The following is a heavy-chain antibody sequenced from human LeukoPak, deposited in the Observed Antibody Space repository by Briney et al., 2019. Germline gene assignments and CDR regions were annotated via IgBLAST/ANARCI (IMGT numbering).Heavy chain of an antibody. CDR1: GFTVSSTY. V-gene: IGHV3-53*01. D-gene: IGHD2-15*01. Sequence: GSLRLSCAASGFTVSSTYMSWVRQAPGKGLEWVSVIYSGGNIYYIDSVKGRFTISRDTSKNTLYLQMNSLRAEDTAVYYCASRHCSGGGCYFAGADPFDYWGQGTLVTVSS. J-gene: IGHJ4*02. CDR3: ASRHCSGGGCYFAGADPFDY. CDR2: IYSGGNI.